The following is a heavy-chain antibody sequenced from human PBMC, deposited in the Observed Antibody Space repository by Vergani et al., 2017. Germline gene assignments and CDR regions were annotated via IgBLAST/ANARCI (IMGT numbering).Heavy chain of an antibody. Sequence: EVQLVESGGGLVKPGGSLRLSCAASGFTFSSYSMNLVRQAPGKGLEWVSSISSSSSYIYYADSVKGRFTISRDNAKNSLYLQMNSLRAEDTAVYYCAREHSRYCSSTSCYTRDYWGQGTLVTVSS. V-gene: IGHV3-21*01. J-gene: IGHJ4*02. CDR2: ISSSSSYI. CDR1: GFTFSSYS. CDR3: AREHSRYCSSTSCYTRDY. D-gene: IGHD2-2*02.